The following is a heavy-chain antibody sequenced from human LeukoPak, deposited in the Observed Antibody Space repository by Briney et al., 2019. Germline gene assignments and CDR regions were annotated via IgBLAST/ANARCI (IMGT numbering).Heavy chain of an antibody. CDR2: ISYDGSKE. CDR3: AKDRRDGYLGY. D-gene: IGHD5-24*01. V-gene: IGHV3-30*04. CDR1: GFTFSSYT. Sequence: GGSLRLSCAASGFTFSSYTMHWVRQAPGKGLEWVAVISYDGSKEYYADSVKGRFTISRDNSKNTLYLQMNSLRAEDTAVYYCAKDRRDGYLGYWGQGTLVTVSS. J-gene: IGHJ4*02.